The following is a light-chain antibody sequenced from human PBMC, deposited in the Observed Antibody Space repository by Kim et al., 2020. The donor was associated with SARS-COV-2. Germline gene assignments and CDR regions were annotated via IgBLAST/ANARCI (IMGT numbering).Light chain of an antibody. V-gene: IGKV1-33*01. Sequence: ASVGDRVTITCQASQYITKHLNWFQQKPGKAPRLLISGASDLETGVPVRFSGTSAGTDFSFTINSLQPEDAGTYFCQQYESLPFTFGPGTKVDIK. CDR1: QYITKH. CDR3: QQYESLPFT. CDR2: GAS. J-gene: IGKJ3*01.